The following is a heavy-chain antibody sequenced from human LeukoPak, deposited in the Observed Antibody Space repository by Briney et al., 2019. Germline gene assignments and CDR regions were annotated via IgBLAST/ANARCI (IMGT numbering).Heavy chain of an antibody. D-gene: IGHD1-1*01. Sequence: GASVKVSCKASGYTFTNYGITWVRQAPGQGLEWMGWNSASNGDTHYSEKFQDRITVTTDTSTSTAYMELRSLVSDDTAVYYCARGSHVERDDFWGQGTLITVSS. V-gene: IGHV1-18*01. CDR3: ARGSHVERDDF. CDR2: NSASNGDT. J-gene: IGHJ4*02. CDR1: GYTFTNYG.